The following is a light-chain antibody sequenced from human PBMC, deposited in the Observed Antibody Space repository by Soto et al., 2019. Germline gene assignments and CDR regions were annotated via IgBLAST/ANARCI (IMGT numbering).Light chain of an antibody. CDR2: AAS. J-gene: IGKJ5*01. Sequence: AIRMTQSPSSFSASTGDRVTITCRASQGISSYLAWYQQKPGKAPKLLIYAASTLQSGVPSRFSGSGSGTDFTLTISCLQSEDCATYYCQQDYSYPITFGQGTRLEIK. CDR1: QGISSY. CDR3: QQDYSYPIT. V-gene: IGKV1-8*01.